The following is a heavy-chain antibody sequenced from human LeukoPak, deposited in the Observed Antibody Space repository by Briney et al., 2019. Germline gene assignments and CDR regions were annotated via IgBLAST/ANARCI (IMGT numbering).Heavy chain of an antibody. J-gene: IGHJ4*02. CDR3: AGRYDSSGYPLH. D-gene: IGHD3-22*01. CDR1: GITFSSYA. Sequence: GGSLRLSCAASGITFSSYAMHWVRQAPGKGLEWVAVISYDGSNKYYADSVKGRFTISRDNSKNTLYLQMNSLRAEDTAVYYCAGRYDSSGYPLHWGQGTLVTVSS. V-gene: IGHV3-30*04. CDR2: ISYDGSNK.